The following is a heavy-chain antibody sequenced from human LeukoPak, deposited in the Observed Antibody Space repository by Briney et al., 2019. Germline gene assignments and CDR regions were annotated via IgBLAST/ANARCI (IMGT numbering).Heavy chain of an antibody. D-gene: IGHD4-17*01. CDR1: GFTFSSYV. J-gene: IGHJ4*02. CDR2: VGGSGGRT. V-gene: IGHV3-23*01. Sequence: VGSLRLSCAASGFTFSSYVMSWVGHAPGQGREWVSAVGGSGGRTYYTDSVKGRVTIYRDTSKNTLYLQMNNLRAEETAVYYCAKDIWDEGGYGDYWFDYWGQGTLVTVSS. CDR3: AKDIWDEGGYGDYWFDY.